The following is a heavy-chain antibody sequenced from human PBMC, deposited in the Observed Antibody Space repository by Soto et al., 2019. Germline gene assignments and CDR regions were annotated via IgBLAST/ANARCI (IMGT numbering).Heavy chain of an antibody. J-gene: IGHJ4*02. CDR3: ARGECGGDGDRAFDF. V-gene: IGHV3-53*01. Sequence: GGSLRLSCAASGFSVSNNYMAWVRQAPGKGLEWVSVIYSGGSAAYADFVKGRFIISRDNSKNTVSLQMNSLTTEDTAVYYCARGECGGDGDRAFDFWGQGTLVTVSS. CDR2: IYSGGSA. D-gene: IGHD2-21*02. CDR1: GFSVSNNY.